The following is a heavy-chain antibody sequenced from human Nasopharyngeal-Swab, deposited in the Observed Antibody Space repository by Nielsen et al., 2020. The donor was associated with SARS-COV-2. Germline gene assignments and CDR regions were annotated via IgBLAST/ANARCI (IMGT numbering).Heavy chain of an antibody. CDR3: GSYSESIDDAFDI. Sequence: SVKVSCKASGGTFSSYAISWVRQAPGQGLEWMGGIIPIFGTANYAQKFQGRVTITADESTSTVYMELSSLRSEDTAVYYCGSYSESIDDAFDIWGQGTMVTVSS. V-gene: IGHV1-69*13. CDR2: IIPIFGTA. J-gene: IGHJ3*02. D-gene: IGHD6-6*01. CDR1: GGTFSSYA.